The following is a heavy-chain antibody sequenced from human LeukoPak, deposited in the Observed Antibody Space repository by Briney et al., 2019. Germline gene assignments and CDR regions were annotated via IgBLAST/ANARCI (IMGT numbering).Heavy chain of an antibody. V-gene: IGHV3-21*01. Sequence: GGSLRLSCAASGFTFNSYAMHWVRQAPGKGLEWVSSISSSSYYIYYADSVKGRFTISRDNAKNSLFLQMNSLRGDDTAVYYCATTGEPAATGGYYYYGMDVWGQGTTVTVSS. J-gene: IGHJ6*02. CDR2: ISSSSYYI. CDR1: GFTFNSYA. D-gene: IGHD2-2*01. CDR3: ATTGEPAATGGYYYYGMDV.